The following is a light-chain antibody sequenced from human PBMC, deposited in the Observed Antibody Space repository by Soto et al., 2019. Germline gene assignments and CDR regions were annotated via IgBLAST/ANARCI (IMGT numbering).Light chain of an antibody. J-gene: IGLJ1*01. CDR3: ISYTGRRASYV. V-gene: IGLV2-14*01. CDR1: TNDVGDYNY. CDR2: EVS. Sequence: QSALTQPASVSGSPGQSITISCTGTTNDVGDYNYVAWYQQHSGKVPRLMIYEVSNRPPGVSYRFSGSKSGSTASLTISGLQAEDEADYYCISYTGRRASYVFGTGTKVTVL.